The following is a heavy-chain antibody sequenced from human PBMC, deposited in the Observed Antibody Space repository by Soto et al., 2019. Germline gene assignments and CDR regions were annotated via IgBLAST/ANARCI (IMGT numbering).Heavy chain of an antibody. Sequence: GESLKISSKGSGYSFSNHWIGWVRQMPGKGLEWMGIIYPGDSDTRYSPSFQGQVTISADTSISTAYLQRSGLKASDTAIYYCASHKTISIELWRYYYMDDWGQGTTVTVPS. D-gene: IGHD3-3*01. CDR3: ASHKTISIELWRYYYMDD. CDR2: IYPGDSDT. CDR1: GYSFSNHW. J-gene: IGHJ6*02. V-gene: IGHV5-51*01.